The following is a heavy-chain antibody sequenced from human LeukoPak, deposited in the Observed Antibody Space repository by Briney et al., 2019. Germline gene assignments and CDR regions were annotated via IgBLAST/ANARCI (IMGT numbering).Heavy chain of an antibody. CDR3: ARWATSFDL. Sequence: GGSLRLSCAASGFTFGNYWLSWVRQAPGKGLEWVANIKQDGSDKYYVDSVTDRFTISRDNAKNSLYLQMNSLRAEDTAVYYCARWATSFDLWGQRTLVTVSS. CDR2: IKQDGSDK. D-gene: IGHD6-6*01. J-gene: IGHJ4*02. CDR1: GFTFGNYW. V-gene: IGHV3-7*01.